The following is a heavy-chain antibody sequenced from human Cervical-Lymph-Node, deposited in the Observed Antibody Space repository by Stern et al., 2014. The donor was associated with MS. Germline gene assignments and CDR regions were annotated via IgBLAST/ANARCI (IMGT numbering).Heavy chain of an antibody. CDR2: ISWNSRNI. CDR1: GFTFDDYA. CDR3: VKDMAIAEPTWDFQH. J-gene: IGHJ1*01. V-gene: IGHV3-9*01. D-gene: IGHD6-25*01. Sequence: EVQLVDSGGGLVQPGRSLRLSCGASGFTFDDYAMHWVRQAPGKGLEWVSGISWNSRNILYADSLKGRFTISRDNAKNSLYLQMNNLRMEDTALYYCVKDMAIAEPTWDFQHWGQGTLVTVSS.